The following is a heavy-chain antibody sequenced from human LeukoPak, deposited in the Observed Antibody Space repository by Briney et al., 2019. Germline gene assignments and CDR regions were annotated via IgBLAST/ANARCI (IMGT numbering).Heavy chain of an antibody. CDR1: GGSISSGGYY. D-gene: IGHD6-19*01. J-gene: IGHJ4*02. Sequence: SQTLSLTCTVSGGSISSGGYYWSWIRQHPGKGLEWIGYIYYSGSTNYNPSLKSRVTISVDTSKNQFSLKLSSVTAADTAVYYCARRCPSSGSGWYYFDYWGQGTLVTVSS. V-gene: IGHV4-31*03. CDR3: ARRCPSSGSGWYYFDY. CDR2: IYYSGST.